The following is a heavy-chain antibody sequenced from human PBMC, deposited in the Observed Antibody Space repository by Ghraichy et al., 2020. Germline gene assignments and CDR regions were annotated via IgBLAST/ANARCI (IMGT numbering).Heavy chain of an antibody. CDR2: IKQDGSEK. J-gene: IGHJ6*02. Sequence: LTCAASGFTFSSYWMSWVRQAPGKGLEWVANIKQDGSEKYYVDSVKGRFTISRDNAKNSLYLQMNSLRAEDTAVYYCNLGVVPAAIHYYYYGMDVWGQGTTVTVSS. CDR3: NLGVVPAAIHYYYYGMDV. CDR1: GFTFSSYW. D-gene: IGHD2-2*01. V-gene: IGHV3-7*01.